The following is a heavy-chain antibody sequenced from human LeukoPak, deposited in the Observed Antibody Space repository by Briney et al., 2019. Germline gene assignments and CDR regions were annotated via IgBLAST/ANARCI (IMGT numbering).Heavy chain of an antibody. J-gene: IGHJ4*02. V-gene: IGHV3-33*06. D-gene: IGHD6-13*01. Sequence: GGSLRLSCAASRFTFSDYAMTWVRQAPGKGLDWVAVIWYDGSYKYYADSVKGRFTISRDNSKNTLYLQMNSLRAEDTAVYYCAKVVQYTASTGTGLDYWGQGTLVTVSS. CDR3: AKVVQYTASTGTGLDY. CDR2: IWYDGSYK. CDR1: RFTFSDYA.